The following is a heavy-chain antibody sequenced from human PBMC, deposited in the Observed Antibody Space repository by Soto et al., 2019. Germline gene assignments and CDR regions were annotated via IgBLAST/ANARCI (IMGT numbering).Heavy chain of an antibody. J-gene: IGHJ6*03. CDR1: GFTFSSYS. CDR3: ARVFWFGQGDYMDV. Sequence: EVQLVESGGGLVKPGGSLRLSCAASGFTFSSYSMNWVRQAPGKGLEWVSSISSSSSYIYYADSVKGRFTISRDNAKNSLYLQMNSLRAEDTAVYYCARVFWFGQGDYMDVWVNGTTVTVSS. V-gene: IGHV3-21*01. CDR2: ISSSSSYI. D-gene: IGHD3-10*01.